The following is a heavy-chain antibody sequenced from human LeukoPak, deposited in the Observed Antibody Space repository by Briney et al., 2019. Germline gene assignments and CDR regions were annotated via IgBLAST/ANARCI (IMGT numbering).Heavy chain of an antibody. CDR2: INTNTGNP. Sequence: ASVKVSCKASGYTFTSYAMNWVRQAPGQGLEWMGWINTNTGNPTYAQGFTGRFVFSLDTSVSTAYLQISSLKAEDTAVYYCARVGCSGGSCYAFDYWGQGTLVTVSS. D-gene: IGHD2-15*01. CDR1: GYTFTSYA. CDR3: ARVGCSGGSCYAFDY. J-gene: IGHJ4*02. V-gene: IGHV7-4-1*02.